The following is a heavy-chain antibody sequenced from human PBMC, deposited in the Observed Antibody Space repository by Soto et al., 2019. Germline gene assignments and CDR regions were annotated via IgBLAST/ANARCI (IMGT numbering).Heavy chain of an antibody. V-gene: IGHV4-30-4*01. CDR2: IYYSGST. J-gene: IGHJ4*02. CDR1: GGCISSGDYY. D-gene: IGHD6-19*01. CDR3: ARVSDYSSGWFDY. Sequence: TLSLSGTVAGGCISSGDYYWSWIRQPPGKGLEWIGYIYYSGSTYYNPSLKSRVTISVDTSKNQFSLKLSSVTAADTAVYYWARVSDYSSGWFDYWGQGTLVTVSS.